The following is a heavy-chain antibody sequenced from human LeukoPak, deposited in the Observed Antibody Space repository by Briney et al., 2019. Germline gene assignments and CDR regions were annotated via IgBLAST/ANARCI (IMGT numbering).Heavy chain of an antibody. Sequence: SETLSLTCAVYGGSFSGYYWSWIRQPPGKGLEWIGEINHSGSTNYNPSLKSRVTISVDTSKNQFSLKLSSVTAADPAVYYCARRKLELRKRYFDYWGQGTLVTVSS. CDR1: GGSFSGYY. V-gene: IGHV4-34*01. CDR2: INHSGST. CDR3: ARRKLELRKRYFDY. J-gene: IGHJ4*02. D-gene: IGHD1-7*01.